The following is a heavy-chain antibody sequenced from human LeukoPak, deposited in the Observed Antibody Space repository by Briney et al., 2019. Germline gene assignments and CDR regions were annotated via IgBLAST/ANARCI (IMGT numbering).Heavy chain of an antibody. CDR3: ASAGHDGIGYKVC. CDR1: GGSISSSNW. D-gene: IGHD3-22*01. V-gene: IGHV4-4*02. Sequence: PSETLSLTCAVSGGSISSSNWWSWVHQPPGKGLEWIGEIYHSGSANYNPSLKSRVTISVDKSKNQFSLRLSSVTAADTAVYYCASAGHDGIGYKVCWGQGTLVTVSS. CDR2: IYHSGSA. J-gene: IGHJ4*02.